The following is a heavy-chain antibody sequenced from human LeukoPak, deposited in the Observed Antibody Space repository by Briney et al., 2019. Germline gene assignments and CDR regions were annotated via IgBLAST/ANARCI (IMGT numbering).Heavy chain of an antibody. CDR2: INPNTGGT. D-gene: IGHD1-7*01. CDR1: GYTLSGYY. Sequence: GASVKVSCKASGYTLSGYYIYWVRQARGQGLEWMGWINPNTGGTNSAQKFQGRVSMTRDTSITTVYMDLNRLTSDDTAVYYCARVRPRMEESGTSYLRLYYFDYWGQGTLVSVSS. CDR3: ARVRPRMEESGTSYLRLYYFDY. V-gene: IGHV1-2*02. J-gene: IGHJ4*02.